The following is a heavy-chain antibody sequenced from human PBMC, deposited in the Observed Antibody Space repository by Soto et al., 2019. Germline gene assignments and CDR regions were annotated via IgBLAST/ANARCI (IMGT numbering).Heavy chain of an antibody. CDR1: GGSFSSYA. V-gene: IGHV1-69*05. CDR2: IIPIFGTA. CDR3: ASFSYAAFDI. J-gene: IGHJ3*02. D-gene: IGHD2-2*01. Sequence: VASVKLSCEASGGSFSSYAISWVRQAPGQGLEWMGGIIPIFGTANYAQKFQGRVTITRDTSASTAYMELSSLRSEDTAVYYCASFSYAAFDIWGQGTMVTVS.